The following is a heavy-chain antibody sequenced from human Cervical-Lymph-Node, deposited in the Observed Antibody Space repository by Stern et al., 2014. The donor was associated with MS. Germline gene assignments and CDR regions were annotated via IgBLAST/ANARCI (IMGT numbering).Heavy chain of an antibody. CDR3: ARGLLGSENAFDI. V-gene: IGHV1-18*01. D-gene: IGHD2-15*01. J-gene: IGHJ3*02. CDR2: ISAYKVTT. CDR1: GYTFTSYG. Sequence: QVQLVQSGAEVKKPGASVKVSCKASGYTFTSYGISWVRQAPGQGLEWIGWISAYKVTTNYAHNLQAIFPMTTYTSTSTAYMELRSLRSDDTAVYYCARGLLGSENAFDIWGQGTMVSVSS.